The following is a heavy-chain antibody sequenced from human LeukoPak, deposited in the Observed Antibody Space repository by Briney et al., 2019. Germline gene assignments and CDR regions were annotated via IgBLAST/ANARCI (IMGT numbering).Heavy chain of an antibody. CDR2: IYYSGST. Sequence: PSETLSLTCTVSGGSISSGGYYWSWIRQHPGKGLEWIGYIYYSGSTYYNQSLKSRVTISVDTSKNQFSLKLSSVTAADTAVYYCARGHRGIFGVVIQFDYWGQGTLVTVSS. CDR1: GGSISSGGYY. V-gene: IGHV4-31*03. CDR3: ARGHRGIFGVVIQFDY. J-gene: IGHJ4*02. D-gene: IGHD3-3*01.